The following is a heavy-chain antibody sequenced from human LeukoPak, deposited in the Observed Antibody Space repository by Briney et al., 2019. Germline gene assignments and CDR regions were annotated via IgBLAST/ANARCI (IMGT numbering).Heavy chain of an antibody. Sequence: PGGSLRLSCAASGFTFSSYAMRWIRQAPGKGLEWVSAISGSGGSTYYADSVKGRFTISRDNSKNTLYLQMNSLRAEDTAVYYCAKDHRLGWLRLMRSFYFDYWGQGTLVTVSS. J-gene: IGHJ4*02. V-gene: IGHV3-23*01. CDR3: AKDHRLGWLRLMRSFYFDY. CDR1: GFTFSSYA. CDR2: ISGSGGST. D-gene: IGHD5-12*01.